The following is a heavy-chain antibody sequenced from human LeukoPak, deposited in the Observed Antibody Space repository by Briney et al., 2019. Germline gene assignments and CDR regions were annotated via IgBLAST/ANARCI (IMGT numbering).Heavy chain of an antibody. CDR3: ARDGPSAVAPSFDY. J-gene: IGHJ4*02. CDR1: GGTFSSYA. V-gene: IGHV1-69*04. D-gene: IGHD6-19*01. Sequence: SVKVSCTASGGTFSSYAISWVRQAPGQGLEWMGRIIPILGIANYAQKFQGRVTITADKSTSTAYMELSSLRSEDTAVYYCARDGPSAVAPSFDYWGQGTLVTVSS. CDR2: IIPILGIA.